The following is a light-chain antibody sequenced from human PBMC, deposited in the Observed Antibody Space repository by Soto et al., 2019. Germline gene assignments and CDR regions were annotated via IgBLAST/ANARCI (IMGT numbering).Light chain of an antibody. V-gene: IGKV3-20*01. Sequence: EIVLTQSPGTLSLSPGERATLSCRASQSVSSSSLAWYQQKPGQAPRLLIYGASSRATGIPDRFSGSGSGTDFTLTISRLEPEDFAVYYCQKYVSSQTFGQGTKLEIK. J-gene: IGKJ2*01. CDR2: GAS. CDR1: QSVSSSS. CDR3: QKYVSSQT.